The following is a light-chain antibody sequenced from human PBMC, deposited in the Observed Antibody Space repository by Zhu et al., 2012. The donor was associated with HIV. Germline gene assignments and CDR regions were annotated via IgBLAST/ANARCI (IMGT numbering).Light chain of an antibody. CDR3: QQLNTYPLFT. J-gene: IGKJ3*01. CDR1: ESISRY. V-gene: IGKV1-9*01. CDR2: DAS. Sequence: DVQLTQSPSFLSASVGDRVTITCRASESISRYLAWYQQKPGKAPKLLIYDASTLQSGVPSTFSGSGSGTEFTLTISSLQPEDFAIYYCQQLNTYPLFTFGPGTRVDIK.